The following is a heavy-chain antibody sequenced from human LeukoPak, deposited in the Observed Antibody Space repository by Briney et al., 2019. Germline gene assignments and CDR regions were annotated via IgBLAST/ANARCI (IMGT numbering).Heavy chain of an antibody. CDR2: ISGSGDST. CDR1: GFTFSSYA. CDR3: AKDIVVVPADPDAFDI. Sequence: GGSLRLSCAASGFTFSSYAMSWVRQAPGKGLEWVSAISGSGDSTYYADSVKGRFTISRDNSKNTLYLQMNSLRAEDTAVYYCAKDIVVVPADPDAFDIWAKGQWSPSLQ. D-gene: IGHD2-2*01. V-gene: IGHV3-23*01. J-gene: IGHJ3*02.